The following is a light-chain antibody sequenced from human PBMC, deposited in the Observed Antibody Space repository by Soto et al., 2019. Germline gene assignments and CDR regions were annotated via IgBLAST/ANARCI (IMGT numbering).Light chain of an antibody. CDR1: SSDIGGYKY. CDR3: SSYAGNNKRV. J-gene: IGLJ3*02. V-gene: IGLV2-8*01. Sequence: QSALTQPPSASGSLGQSVTISCTGTSSDIGGYKYVSWYQQRPGKAPKLMIYEVIKRPSGVPDRFSGSKSGDTASLTVSGLQAEDEADYYCSSYAGNNKRVFGGGTKLTVL. CDR2: EVI.